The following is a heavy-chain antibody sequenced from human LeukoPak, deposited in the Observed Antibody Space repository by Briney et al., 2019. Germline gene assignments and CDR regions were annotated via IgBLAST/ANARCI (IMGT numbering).Heavy chain of an antibody. CDR3: TTGVKSPYNY. CDR2: IKRKTDGGTK. D-gene: IGHD3-22*01. Sequence: RESLRLSWAPSGFTFSNAWINWVRQAPGKWLEWVGRIKRKTDGGTKDYAAPVKGRFTISRDDSKNTLYLQMNRLKSEDTAVYYCTTGVKSPYNYWGQGTLVTVSS. J-gene: IGHJ4*02. V-gene: IGHV3-15*01. CDR1: GFTFSNAW.